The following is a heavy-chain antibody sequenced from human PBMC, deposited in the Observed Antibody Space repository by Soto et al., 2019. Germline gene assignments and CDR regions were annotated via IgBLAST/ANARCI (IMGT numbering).Heavy chain of an antibody. J-gene: IGHJ6*02. Sequence: SETLSLTCTVSGGSISSSSYYWGWIRQPPGKGLEWIGSIYYSGSTYYNPSLKSRVTISVDTSKNQFSLKLSSVTAADTAVYYCAIGATYYYDSSGYYKPYYYYYGMDVWGQGTTVTVSS. CDR3: AIGATYYYDSSGYYKPYYYYYGMDV. V-gene: IGHV4-39*01. D-gene: IGHD3-22*01. CDR2: IYYSGST. CDR1: GGSISSSSYY.